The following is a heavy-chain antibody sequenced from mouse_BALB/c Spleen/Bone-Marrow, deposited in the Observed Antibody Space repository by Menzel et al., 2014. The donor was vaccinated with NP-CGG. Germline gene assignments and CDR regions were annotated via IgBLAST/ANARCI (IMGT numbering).Heavy chain of an antibody. V-gene: IGHV1-15*01. CDR2: IHPGGGGT. CDR1: GYTFIDYE. CDR3: ARLRQLGLRTIDY. D-gene: IGHD3-2*01. J-gene: IGHJ2*01. Sequence: QVQLQQSGAELVRPGASVKLSCKALGYTFIDYEIHWVKQTPVHGLEWIGAIHPGGGGTAYNQKFKGKATLTADKYSSTVYMELSSLTSEDSVVYYCARLRQLGLRTIDYWGQGTTLTVSS.